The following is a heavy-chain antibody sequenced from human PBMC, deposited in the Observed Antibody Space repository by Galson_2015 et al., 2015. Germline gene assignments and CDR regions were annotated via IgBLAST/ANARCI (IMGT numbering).Heavy chain of an antibody. CDR2: IIPSLPTT. V-gene: IGHV1-69*13. Sequence: SVKVSCKASEGTFSNLVISWVRQAPGQRLEWMGGIIPSLPTTNYARKFQGRVTITADESTSTAYMELSSLRSEDTAVYYCASSLLAYCGESWGQGTLLTVSS. D-gene: IGHD2-21*01. J-gene: IGHJ5*02. CDR3: ASSLLAYCGES. CDR1: EGTFSNLV.